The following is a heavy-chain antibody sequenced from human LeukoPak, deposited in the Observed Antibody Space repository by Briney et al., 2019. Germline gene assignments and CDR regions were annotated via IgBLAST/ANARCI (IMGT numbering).Heavy chain of an antibody. CDR3: ARHQPLGYCSSTSCYAADWFYP. CDR2: IYYSGST. Sequence: SESLSLTCTASGGSISSYYWRWIRPPPGKGLEWIGYIYYSGSTNYNPSLKSRVTISVDTSKNQFSLKLSSVTAADTAVYYCARHQPLGYCSSTSCYAADWFYPWGQGTLGTVSS. CDR1: GGSISSYY. V-gene: IGHV4-59*08. D-gene: IGHD2-2*01. J-gene: IGHJ5*02.